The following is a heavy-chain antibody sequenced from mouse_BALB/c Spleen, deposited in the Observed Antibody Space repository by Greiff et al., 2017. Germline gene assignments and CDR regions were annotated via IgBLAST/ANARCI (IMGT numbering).Heavy chain of an antibody. V-gene: IGHV1-18*01. Sequence: EVQLQQSGPELVKPGASVKIPCKASGYTFTDYNMDWVKQSHGKSLEWIGDINPNNGGTIYNQKFKGKATLTVDKSSSTAYMELRSLTSEDTAVYYCARHSSGYGFAYWGQGTLVTVSA. CDR1: GYTFTDYN. CDR2: INPNNGGT. J-gene: IGHJ3*01. CDR3: ARHSSGYGFAY. D-gene: IGHD3-1*01.